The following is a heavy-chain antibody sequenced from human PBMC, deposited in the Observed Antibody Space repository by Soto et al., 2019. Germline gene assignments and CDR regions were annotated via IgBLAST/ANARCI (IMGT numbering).Heavy chain of an antibody. CDR1: GFTFSSYS. Sequence: GGSLRLSCAASGFTFSSYSMNWVRQAPGKGLEWVSYISSSSSTIYYADSVKGRFTISRDNAKNSLYLQMNSLRAEDTAVYYCARKWGSADYWGQGTLVTISS. CDR3: ARKWGSADY. CDR2: ISSSSSTI. J-gene: IGHJ4*02. V-gene: IGHV3-48*01. D-gene: IGHD1-26*01.